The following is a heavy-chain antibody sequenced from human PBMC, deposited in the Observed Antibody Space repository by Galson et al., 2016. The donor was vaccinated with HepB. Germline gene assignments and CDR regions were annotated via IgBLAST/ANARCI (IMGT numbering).Heavy chain of an antibody. V-gene: IGHV3-9*01. D-gene: IGHD6-13*01. J-gene: IGHJ1*01. Sequence: SLRLSCAASGFTFDDYAMHWVRHAPGKGLEWVSGISWNSGSITYADSVKGRFTISRDNAKNSLFLQMNSLRAEDTALYYCARAPTAGNFEYLQHWGRGTLVTVSS. CDR1: GFTFDDYA. CDR2: ISWNSGSI. CDR3: ARAPTAGNFEYLQH.